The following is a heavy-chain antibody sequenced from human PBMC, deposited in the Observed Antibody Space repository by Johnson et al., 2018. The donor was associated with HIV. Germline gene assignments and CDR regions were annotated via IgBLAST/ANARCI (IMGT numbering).Heavy chain of an antibody. CDR2: ISSSGSTI. Sequence: QVQLVESGGGLVKPGGSLRLSCAASGFSFSDYYMSWIRQAPGKGLESVSYISSSGSTIYYADFVKGRFTISRDNAKKSLYLQMNSLRAEDTALYYCARDSTPWGGDYVGYAFDIWGRGTIVTVSS. CDR1: GFSFSDYY. V-gene: IGHV3-11*04. D-gene: IGHD4-17*01. CDR3: ARDSTPWGGDYVGYAFDI. J-gene: IGHJ3*02.